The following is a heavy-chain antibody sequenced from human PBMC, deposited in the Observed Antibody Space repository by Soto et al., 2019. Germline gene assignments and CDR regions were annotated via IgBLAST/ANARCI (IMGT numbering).Heavy chain of an antibody. Sequence: QVQVVQSGAEVKKPGASVKVSCKASGYTFSTYAMHWVRQAPGQSLEWMGWINGGTGQTTYSQRLQDRVTITRDTPASTANMELTSLTSEETAVYYCARGKVMEENYYYYGLAIWGQGTTVTVSS. CDR2: INGGTGQT. CDR1: GYTFSTYA. J-gene: IGHJ6*02. CDR3: ARGKVMEENYYYYGLAI. V-gene: IGHV1-3*01. D-gene: IGHD2-21*01.